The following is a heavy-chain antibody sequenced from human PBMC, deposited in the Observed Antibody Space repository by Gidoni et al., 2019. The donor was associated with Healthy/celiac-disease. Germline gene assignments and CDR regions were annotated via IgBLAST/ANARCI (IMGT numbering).Heavy chain of an antibody. CDR2: IYYSGST. D-gene: IGHD3-22*01. CDR1: GGSISSSSYY. Sequence: QLQLQASGPGRVKPSETLSLTCTVSGGSISSSSYYWGWIRQPPGKGLEWIGSIYYSGSTYYNPSLKSRVTISVDTSKNQFSLKLSSVTAADTAVYYCARHSSAMIVATSLDYWGQGTLVTVSS. V-gene: IGHV4-39*01. CDR3: ARHSSAMIVATSLDY. J-gene: IGHJ4*02.